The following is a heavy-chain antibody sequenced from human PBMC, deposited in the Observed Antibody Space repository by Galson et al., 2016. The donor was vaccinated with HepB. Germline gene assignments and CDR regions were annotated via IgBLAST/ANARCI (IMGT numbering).Heavy chain of an antibody. CDR1: GDSVSSNTAA. V-gene: IGHV6-1*01. D-gene: IGHD3-16*02. J-gene: IGHJ6*02. CDR3: ARSGGLSTYYYYHYGMDV. CDR2: TYYRSNWYN. Sequence: CAISGDSVSSNTAAWNWIRQSPSGGLEWLGRTYYRSNWYNDYAASVRGRIVVSPDTSKNQFSLQLRSVSPEDTAVYYCARSGGLSTYYYYHYGMDVWGQGTTVTVSS.